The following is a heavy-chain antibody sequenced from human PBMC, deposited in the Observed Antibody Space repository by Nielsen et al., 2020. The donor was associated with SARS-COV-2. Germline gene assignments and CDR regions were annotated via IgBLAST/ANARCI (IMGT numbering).Heavy chain of an antibody. CDR2: ISYDGSNK. J-gene: IGHJ3*02. D-gene: IGHD3-16*01. Sequence: GESLKISCAASGFTFSSYGMHWVRQAPGKGLEWVAVISYDGSNKYYADSVKGRFTISRDNSKNTLYLQMNSLRAEDTAVYYCANIVRWGAFDIWGQGTMVTVSS. CDR3: ANIVRWGAFDI. CDR1: GFTFSSYG. V-gene: IGHV3-30*18.